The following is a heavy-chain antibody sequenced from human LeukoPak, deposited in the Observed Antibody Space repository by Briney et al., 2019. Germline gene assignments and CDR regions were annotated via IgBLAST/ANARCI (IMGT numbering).Heavy chain of an antibody. V-gene: IGHV3-30*18. CDR2: ISYDGSNK. CDR1: GFTFSSYG. J-gene: IGHJ4*02. D-gene: IGHD2-15*01. Sequence: GGSLRLSCAASGFTFSSYGMHWVRQAPGTGLEWVAVISYDGSNKYYADSVKGRFTISRDNSKNTLYLQMNSLRAEDTAVYYCAKEGYCSGGSCYWWYFDYWGQGTLVTVSS. CDR3: AKEGYCSGGSCYWWYFDY.